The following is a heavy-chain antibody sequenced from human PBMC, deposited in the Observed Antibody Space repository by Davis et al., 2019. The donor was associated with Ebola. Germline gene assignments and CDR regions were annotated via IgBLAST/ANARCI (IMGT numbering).Heavy chain of an antibody. CDR2: IYYSGST. V-gene: IGHV4-59*08. J-gene: IGHJ6*02. CDR1: GGSISSYY. D-gene: IGHD1-14*01. Sequence: SETLSLTCTVSGGSISSYYWSWIRQPPGKGLEWIGYIYYSGSTNYNPSLKSRVTISVDTSKNQFSLKLSSVTAADTAVYYCARYVLPPHHGMDVWGQGTTVTVSS. CDR3: ARYVLPPHHGMDV.